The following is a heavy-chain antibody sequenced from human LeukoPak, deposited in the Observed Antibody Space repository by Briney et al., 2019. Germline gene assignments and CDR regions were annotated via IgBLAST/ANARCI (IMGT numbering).Heavy chain of an antibody. CDR2: INPGGGST. V-gene: IGHV1-46*01. J-gene: IGHJ4*02. D-gene: IGHD2-21*02. Sequence: ASVKVSCKASGYTFTSYPMQWVRQAPGQGLEWMGIINPGGGSTNYAQKFQGRVTMTTDTSTSTAYMELRSLRSDDTAVYYCARGVVVVTAIPFDYWGQGTLVTVSS. CDR3: ARGVVVVTAIPFDY. CDR1: GYTFTSYP.